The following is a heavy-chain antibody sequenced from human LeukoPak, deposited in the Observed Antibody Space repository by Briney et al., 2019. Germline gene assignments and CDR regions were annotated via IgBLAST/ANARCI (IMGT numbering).Heavy chain of an antibody. J-gene: IGHJ4*02. D-gene: IGHD3-10*01. CDR2: INPNSGGT. V-gene: IGHV1-2*02. CDR1: GYTFTSYY. CDR3: ARGAYDYYGSGSYVDY. Sequence: ASVKVSCKASGYTFTSYYMHWVRQAPGQGLEWMGWINPNSGGTNYAQKFQGRVTMTRDTSISTAYMELSRLRSDDTAVYYCARGAYDYYGSGSYVDYWGQGTLVTVSS.